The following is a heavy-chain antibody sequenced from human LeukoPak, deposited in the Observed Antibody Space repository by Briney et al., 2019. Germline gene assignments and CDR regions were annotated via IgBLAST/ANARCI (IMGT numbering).Heavy chain of an antibody. D-gene: IGHD6-13*01. CDR3: AKARIAAAGTGAFDV. J-gene: IGHJ3*01. V-gene: IGHV3-23*01. CDR2: FSATDGSA. CDR1: GFTVSSYG. Sequence: GGSLRLSCAASGFTVSSYGMTWVRQAPGKGLEWVSAFSATDGSAQYAESVKGRFTISRDNSKNSLYLQMNSLRDEYTAVYYCAKARIAAAGTGAFDVWGQGTMVTVSS.